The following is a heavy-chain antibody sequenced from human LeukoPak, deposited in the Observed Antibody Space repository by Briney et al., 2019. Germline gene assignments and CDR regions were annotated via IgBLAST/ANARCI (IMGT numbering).Heavy chain of an antibody. D-gene: IGHD7-27*01. CDR3: AKDGGLWVSAHWGDS. CDR1: GFSFSSYA. Sequence: SGGSLRLSCAASGFSFSSYAMNWVRQTPGKGLEWVSVISGSGDSTYHADSVKGRFTISRDNSKNTLYLQMNSLRAEDTAVYYCAKDGGLWVSAHWGDSWGRGTLVTVSS. V-gene: IGHV3-23*01. CDR2: ISGSGDST. J-gene: IGHJ4*02.